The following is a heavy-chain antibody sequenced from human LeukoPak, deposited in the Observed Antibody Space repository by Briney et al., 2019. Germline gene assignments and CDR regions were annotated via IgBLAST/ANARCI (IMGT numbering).Heavy chain of an antibody. V-gene: IGHV3-73*01. CDR1: GFTFSGSA. D-gene: IGHD4-11*01. CDR2: IRSKANSYAT. CDR3: TRRYSNYSPMDV. Sequence: GGSLRLSCAASGFTFSGSAMHWVRQASGKALEWVGRIRSKANSYATAYAASVKGRFTISRDDSKNTAYLQMNSLKTEDTAVYYCTRRYSNYSPMDVWGKGTTVTVSS. J-gene: IGHJ6*03.